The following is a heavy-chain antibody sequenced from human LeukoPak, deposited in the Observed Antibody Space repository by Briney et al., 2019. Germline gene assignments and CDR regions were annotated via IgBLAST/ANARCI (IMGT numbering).Heavy chain of an antibody. D-gene: IGHD6-13*01. CDR2: IYYSGST. J-gene: IGHJ4*02. Sequence: SETLSLTCTVSGGSISSYYWSWIRQPPGKGLEWIGYIYYSGSTNYNPSLKSRVTISVDTSKNQFSLKLSSVTAADTAVYYCARERPQLPFDYWGQGTLVTVSS. V-gene: IGHV4-59*12. CDR3: ARERPQLPFDY. CDR1: GGSISSYY.